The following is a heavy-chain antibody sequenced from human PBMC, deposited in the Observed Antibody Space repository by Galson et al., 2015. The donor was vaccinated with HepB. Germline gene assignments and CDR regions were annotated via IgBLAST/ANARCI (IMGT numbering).Heavy chain of an antibody. CDR1: GFTFSNAW. J-gene: IGHJ3*02. CDR3: TTVATSVITIFGTDVFDI. CDR2: IKSKTDGGTS. D-gene: IGHD3-3*01. V-gene: IGHV3-15*01. Sequence: SLRLSCAASGFTFSNAWMSWVRQAPGKGLEWVGRIKSKTDGGTSDYAAPVKCRFTISRDDSKNSLYLQMNSLKTEDTAVYYCTTVATSVITIFGTDVFDIWGQGTMVTVSS.